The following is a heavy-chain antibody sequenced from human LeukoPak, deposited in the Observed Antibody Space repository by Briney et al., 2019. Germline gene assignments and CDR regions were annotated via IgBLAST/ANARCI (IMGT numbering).Heavy chain of an antibody. D-gene: IGHD5-18*01. CDR3: ARPRYSCFDY. V-gene: IGHV4-34*01. CDR1: GGSFSGYY. J-gene: IGHJ4*02. Sequence: SETLSLTCAVYGGSFSGYYWSWIRQPPGKGLEWIGEINHSGSTNYNPSLKSRVTISVDTSKNQFSLKLSSVTAADTAVYYCARPRYSCFDYWGQGTLVTVSS. CDR2: INHSGST.